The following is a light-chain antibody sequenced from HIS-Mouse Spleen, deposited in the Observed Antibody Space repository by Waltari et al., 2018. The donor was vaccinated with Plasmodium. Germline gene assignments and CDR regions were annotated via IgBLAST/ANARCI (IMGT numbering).Light chain of an antibody. CDR2: AAS. J-gene: IGKJ2*01. CDR1: QSISSY. CDR3: QQSYSTPYT. V-gene: IGKV1-39*01. Sequence: DIQMTQSPSSLSASVGDRVTITCWARQSISSYLNWYQQKPGKAPKLLIYAASSLQSGVPSRFSGSGSGTEFTLTISSLQPEDFATYYCQQSYSTPYTFGQGTKLEIK.